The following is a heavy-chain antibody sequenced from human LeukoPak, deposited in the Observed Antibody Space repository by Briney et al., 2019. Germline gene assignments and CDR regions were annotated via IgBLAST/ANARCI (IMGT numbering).Heavy chain of an antibody. CDR3: ARAGSGSYIGDFDY. J-gene: IGHJ4*02. D-gene: IGHD1-26*01. CDR2: IKQNGSEK. CDR1: GFTFSSYW. V-gene: IGHV3-7*03. Sequence: PGGSLRLSCAASGFTFSSYWMSWVRQAPGKGLEWVANIKQNGSEKYYVDSVKGRFTISRDNAKNSLYLQMNSLRAEDTAVYYCARAGSGSYIGDFDYWGQGTLVTVSS.